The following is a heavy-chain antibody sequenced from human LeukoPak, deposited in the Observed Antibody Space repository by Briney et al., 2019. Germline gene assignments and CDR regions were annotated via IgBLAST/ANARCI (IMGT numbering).Heavy chain of an antibody. V-gene: IGHV1-18*01. CDR1: GYTFTSYG. CDR2: ISAYNGNT. J-gene: IGHJ1*01. CDR3: ARREYYYDSGGYNPEYFQH. D-gene: IGHD3-22*01. Sequence: ASVTVSCKASGYTFTSYGISWVRQAPGQGLEWMGWISAYNGNTNYAQKLQGRVTMTTDTSTSTAYMELRSLRSDDTAVYYCARREYYYDSGGYNPEYFQHWGQGTLVTVSS.